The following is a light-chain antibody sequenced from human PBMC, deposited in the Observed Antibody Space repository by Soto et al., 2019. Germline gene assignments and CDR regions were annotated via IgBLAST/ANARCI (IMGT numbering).Light chain of an antibody. Sequence: EIVLTQSPGTLSLSPGERATLSCRASQSISSTSLAWYQHQPGQAPRLLIYATSTRATAIPDRLSGSGSGTDFTLTISIMEPEDFAVYYCQQYGSSPWTFGPGTKLHIK. CDR1: QSISSTS. V-gene: IGKV3-20*01. J-gene: IGKJ3*01. CDR2: ATS. CDR3: QQYGSSPWT.